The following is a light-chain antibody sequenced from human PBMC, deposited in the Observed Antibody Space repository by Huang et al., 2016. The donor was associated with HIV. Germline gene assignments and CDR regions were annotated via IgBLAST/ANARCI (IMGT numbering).Light chain of an antibody. J-gene: IGKJ1*01. V-gene: IGKV3-20*01. CDR2: GAS. CDR1: QSVSSSY. Sequence: EIVLTQSPGTLSLSPGERATLSCRASQSVSSSYLAWYQQKPGQASRLLIYGASSRATGIPDRVSGSGSGTDFTLTISRLEPEDFAVYYCQQYGSSPGTFGQGTKVEIK. CDR3: QQYGSSPGT.